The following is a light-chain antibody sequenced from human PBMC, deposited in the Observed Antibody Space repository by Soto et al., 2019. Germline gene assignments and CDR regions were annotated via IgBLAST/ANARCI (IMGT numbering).Light chain of an antibody. Sequence: DIHMTQSPSTLSASVGDRVTITCRASQSISSWLAWYQQKPGKAPKLRIYKASSLESGVPSRFSGSGSGTEFTLTISSLQPDDFATYYCQQYNSYSVTFGQGTKVDI. CDR2: KAS. CDR3: QQYNSYSVT. CDR1: QSISSW. V-gene: IGKV1-5*03. J-gene: IGKJ1*01.